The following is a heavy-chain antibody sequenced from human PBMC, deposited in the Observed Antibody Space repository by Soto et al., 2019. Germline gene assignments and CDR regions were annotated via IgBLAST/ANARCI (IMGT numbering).Heavy chain of an antibody. CDR2: IYTSGST. V-gene: IGHV4-4*07. D-gene: IGHD3-10*01. CDR1: GGSISSYY. Sequence: SENLSLTCTVSGGSISSYYWSWIRQPAGKGLEWIGRIYTSGSTNYNPSLKSRVTMSVDTSKNQFSLKLSSVTAADTAVYYCARDLLYYGSGSYSIYYGMDVWGQGSTVTVSS. J-gene: IGHJ6*02. CDR3: ARDLLYYGSGSYSIYYGMDV.